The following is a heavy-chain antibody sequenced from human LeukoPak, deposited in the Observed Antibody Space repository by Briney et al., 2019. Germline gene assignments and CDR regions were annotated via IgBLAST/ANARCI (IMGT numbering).Heavy chain of an antibody. V-gene: IGHV1-69*06. Sequence: SVKVSCKASVGNFSSYAISWVRQAPGQGLEWMGRIIPIFGTANYAQKFQGTVTITADKSTSTAYMELSSLRSEDTAVYYCARDPYGDYVDYWGQGTLVTVSS. CDR2: IIPIFGTA. D-gene: IGHD4-17*01. J-gene: IGHJ4*02. CDR3: ARDPYGDYVDY. CDR1: VGNFSSYA.